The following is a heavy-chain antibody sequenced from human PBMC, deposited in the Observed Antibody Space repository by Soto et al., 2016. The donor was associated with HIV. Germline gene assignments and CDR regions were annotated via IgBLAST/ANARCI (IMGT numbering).Heavy chain of an antibody. D-gene: IGHD1-26*01. V-gene: IGHV3-48*04. CDR1: GFTFSNSI. J-gene: IGHJ4*02. Sequence: EVQLVESGGGLVQPGGSLRLSCAASGFTFSNSIMNWVRQAPGKGLEWVSYITGSSDTIYYADSVKGRFTISRDNSKNSLYLKMNGLRAEDTAVYYCARDSYSGTSINYWGQGTLVTVSX. CDR3: ARDSYSGTSINY. CDR2: ITGSSDTI.